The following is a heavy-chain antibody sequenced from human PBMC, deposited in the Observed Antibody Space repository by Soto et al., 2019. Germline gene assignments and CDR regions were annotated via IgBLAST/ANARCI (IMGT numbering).Heavy chain of an antibody. Sequence: PSQTLSLTCAISGDSVSSNSSAWNWIRQSPSRGLEWLGRTYYRSKWYNDYAVSVKSRITINPDTSKNQFSLQLNSVTPEDTAVYYCARDVGSGITPPYYFDYWGQGTLVTVSS. J-gene: IGHJ4*02. CDR2: TYYRSKWYN. CDR1: GDSVSSNSSA. V-gene: IGHV6-1*01. CDR3: ARDVGSGITPPYYFDY. D-gene: IGHD3-10*01.